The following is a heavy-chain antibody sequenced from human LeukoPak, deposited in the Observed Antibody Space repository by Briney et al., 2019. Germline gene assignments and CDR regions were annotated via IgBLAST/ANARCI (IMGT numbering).Heavy chain of an antibody. Sequence: PGGSLRLSCAASGFTFSSYWMSRVRQPPGKGLEWIGQIFHSGSTSYSPSLKSRVTISVDKSKNQFSLKLTSVTAADTAVYYCTRGSIAYYYMDVWGKGTTVTISS. D-gene: IGHD3-22*01. J-gene: IGHJ6*03. CDR1: GFTFSSYW. CDR3: TRGSIAYYYMDV. V-gene: IGHV4-4*02. CDR2: IFHSGST.